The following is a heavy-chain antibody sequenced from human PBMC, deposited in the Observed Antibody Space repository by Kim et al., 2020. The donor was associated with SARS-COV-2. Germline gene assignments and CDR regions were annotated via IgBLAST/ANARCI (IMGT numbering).Heavy chain of an antibody. J-gene: IGHJ6*02. CDR1: GYSFTSYW. Sequence: GESLKISCKGSGYSFTSYWIGWVRQMPGKGLEWMGIIYPGDSDTRYSPSFQGQVTISADKSISTAYLQWSSLKASDTAMYYCARHKGITMVRGGMLGMDVWGQGTTVTVSS. CDR2: IYPGDSDT. CDR3: ARHKGITMVRGGMLGMDV. D-gene: IGHD3-10*01. V-gene: IGHV5-51*01.